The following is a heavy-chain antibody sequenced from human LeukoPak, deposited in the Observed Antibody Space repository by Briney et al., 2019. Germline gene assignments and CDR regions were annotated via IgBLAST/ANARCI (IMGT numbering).Heavy chain of an antibody. CDR2: IYYSGST. Sequence: SETLSLTCTVSGGSISSYYWSWIRQPPGSGLEWIGYIYYSGSTNYNPSLKSRVTISVDTSKNQFSLKLSSVTAADTAVYYCASGGYDFWSGYYGYYYYGMDVWGQGTTVTVSS. V-gene: IGHV4-59*08. J-gene: IGHJ6*02. D-gene: IGHD3-3*01. CDR3: ASGGYDFWSGYYGYYYYGMDV. CDR1: GGSISSYY.